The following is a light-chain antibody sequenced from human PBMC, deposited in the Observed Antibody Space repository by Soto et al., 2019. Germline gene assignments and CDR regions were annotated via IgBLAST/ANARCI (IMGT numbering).Light chain of an antibody. J-gene: IGKJ3*01. CDR2: GVS. Sequence: EIVLTQSPGTLSLSPGERATLSCRASQSISNSYLAWYQQKPGQAPRLLFYGVSSRATGIPDRFSGSGSGTDFTLTISRLEPEDFAVYYCQQSGFAFGPGTKVDI. CDR3: QQSGFA. V-gene: IGKV3-20*01. CDR1: QSISNSY.